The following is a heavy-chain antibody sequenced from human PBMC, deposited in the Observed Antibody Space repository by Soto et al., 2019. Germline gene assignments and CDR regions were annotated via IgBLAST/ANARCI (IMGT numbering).Heavy chain of an antibody. CDR2: ISGSDGKT. D-gene: IGHD3-3*01. J-gene: IGHJ4*02. V-gene: IGHV3-23*01. CDR1: GFSFGSYA. CDR3: ARWSYLDY. Sequence: GGSLRLSCAASGFSFGSYALSWVRQAPGKGLEWVSTISGSDGKTFYADSVKGRFSISRDTSQNTLYLQMNSLRADDTAIYYCARWSYLDYWGQGTRVTSPQ.